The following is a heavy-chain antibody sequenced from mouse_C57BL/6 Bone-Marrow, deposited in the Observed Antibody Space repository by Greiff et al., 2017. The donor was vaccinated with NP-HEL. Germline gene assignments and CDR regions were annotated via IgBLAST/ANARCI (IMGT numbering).Heavy chain of an antibody. CDR1: GYTFTSYG. CDR3: ARPPLSLYYGSSYDDY. Sequence: QVQLQQSGAELARPGASVKLSCKASGYTFTSYGISWVKQRTGQGLEWIGEIYPRSGNTYYNEKFKGKATLTADKSSSTAYMELRSLTSEDSAVYFCARPPLSLYYGSSYDDYWGQGTTLTVSS. V-gene: IGHV1-81*01. D-gene: IGHD1-1*01. CDR2: IYPRSGNT. J-gene: IGHJ2*01.